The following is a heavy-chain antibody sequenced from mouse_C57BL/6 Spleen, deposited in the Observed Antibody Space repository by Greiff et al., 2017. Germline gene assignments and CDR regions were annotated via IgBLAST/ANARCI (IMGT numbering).Heavy chain of an antibody. CDR3: ARWPPHWAHFDY. V-gene: IGHV1-72*01. J-gene: IGHJ2*01. Sequence: QVQLKQPGAELVKPGASVKLSCKASGYTFTSYWMHWVKQRPGRGLEWIGRIDPNSGGTKYNEKFKSKATLTVDKPSSTAYMQLSSLTSEDSAVYYCARWPPHWAHFDYWGQGTTLTVSS. CDR2: IDPNSGGT. CDR1: GYTFTSYW. D-gene: IGHD4-1*01.